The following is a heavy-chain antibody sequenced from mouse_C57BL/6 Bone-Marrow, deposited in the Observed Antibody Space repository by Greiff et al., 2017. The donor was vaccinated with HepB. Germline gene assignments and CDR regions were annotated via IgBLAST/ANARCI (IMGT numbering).Heavy chain of an antibody. J-gene: IGHJ4*01. CDR1: GFSFNTYA. D-gene: IGHD3-2*02. Sequence: VQLKESGGGLVQPKGSLKLSCAASGFSFNTYAMNWVRQAPGKGLEWVARIRSKSNNYATYYADSVKDRFTISRDDSESMLYLQMNNLKTEDTAMYYCVRGAQATFYYAMDYWGQGTSVTVSS. CDR3: VRGAQATFYYAMDY. CDR2: IRSKSNNYAT. V-gene: IGHV10-1*01.